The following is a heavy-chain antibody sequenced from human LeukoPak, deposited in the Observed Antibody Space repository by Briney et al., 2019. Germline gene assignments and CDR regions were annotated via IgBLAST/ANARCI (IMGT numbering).Heavy chain of an antibody. V-gene: IGHV3-23*01. CDR2: ISGSGGST. Sequence: PGGSLRLSCAASGFTFSSYAMSWVRQAPGKGLDWVSAISGSGGSTYYADSVKGRFTISRDNSKNTLYLQMNSLRAEDTAVYYCATKFTYYYDSSGYWDAFDIWGQGTMVTVSS. CDR1: GFTFSSYA. D-gene: IGHD3-22*01. CDR3: ATKFTYYYDSSGYWDAFDI. J-gene: IGHJ3*02.